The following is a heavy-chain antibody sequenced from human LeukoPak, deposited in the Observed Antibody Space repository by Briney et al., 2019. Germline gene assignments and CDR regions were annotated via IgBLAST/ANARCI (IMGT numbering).Heavy chain of an antibody. Sequence: GGSLRLSCAASGFTVSSNYMSWVRQAPGKGLEWVSVIYSGGSTYYADSVKGRFTISRDNSKNTLYLQMNSLRAEDTAVYYCARRYYDTNWFDPWGQGTLVTVSS. V-gene: IGHV3-53*01. J-gene: IGHJ5*02. D-gene: IGHD3-22*01. CDR2: IYSGGST. CDR3: ARRYYDTNWFDP. CDR1: GFTVSSNY.